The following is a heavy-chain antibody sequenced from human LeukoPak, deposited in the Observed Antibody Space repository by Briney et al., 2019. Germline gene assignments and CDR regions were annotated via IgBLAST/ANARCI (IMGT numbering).Heavy chain of an antibody. CDR3: AREGTSGWYYFDY. J-gene: IGHJ4*02. CDR2: INSDGRST. D-gene: IGHD6-19*01. Sequence: GGSLRLSCAASGLTFSTYWMHWVRQVPGKGLVWVSRINSDGRSTTYADFVKGRFTISRDNAKNTLYLQMNSLRAEDTAVYYCAREGTSGWYYFDYWGQGTLVTVSS. CDR1: GLTFSTYW. V-gene: IGHV3-74*01.